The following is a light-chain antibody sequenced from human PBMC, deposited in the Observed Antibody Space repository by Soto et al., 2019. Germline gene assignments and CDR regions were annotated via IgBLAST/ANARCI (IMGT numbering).Light chain of an antibody. J-gene: IGKJ1*01. V-gene: IGKV1-5*01. Sequence: ESQMSHCPSSLSASVGDSVTITCRASQKINNFLNWYQQKPGKAPKLLIFLASSLESGVPSRFSGSGSGTESTLTISSLQPEDFASYYCQQYNSYSTFGQGTKVDIK. CDR3: QQYNSYST. CDR1: QKINNF. CDR2: LAS.